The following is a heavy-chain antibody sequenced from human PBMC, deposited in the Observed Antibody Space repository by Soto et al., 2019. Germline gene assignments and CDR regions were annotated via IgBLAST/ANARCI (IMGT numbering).Heavy chain of an antibody. CDR1: GASIRSYF. CDR3: ARGGPVQLWAFDY. Sequence: PSETLSLTCTVSGASIRSYFWSWIRQPPGKGLEWVAYVSYSGSPHYNPSLQSRVTVSVDTSKSQFSLEVTSLTAADTAVYYCARGGPVQLWAFDYWGQGSLVTVSS. J-gene: IGHJ4*02. D-gene: IGHD5-18*01. CDR2: VSYSGSP. V-gene: IGHV4-59*01.